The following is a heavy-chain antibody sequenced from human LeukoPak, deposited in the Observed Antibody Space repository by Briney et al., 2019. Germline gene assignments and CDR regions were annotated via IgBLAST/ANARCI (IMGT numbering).Heavy chain of an antibody. J-gene: IGHJ4*02. Sequence: AASGFTFSSYAMHWVRQAPGKGLEWVAVISYDGSNKYYADSVKGRFTVSRDNAKNTLYLQVNNLRAEDTAVYYCARGPNSNWSGLDFWGQGTLLTVSS. V-gene: IGHV3-30-3*01. CDR2: ISYDGSNK. CDR3: ARGPNSNWSGLDF. D-gene: IGHD6-6*01. CDR1: GFTFSSYA.